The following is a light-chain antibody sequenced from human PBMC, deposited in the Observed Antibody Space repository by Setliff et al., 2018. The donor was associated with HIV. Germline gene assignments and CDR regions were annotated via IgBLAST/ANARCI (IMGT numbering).Light chain of an antibody. CDR2: QAS. J-gene: IGLJ1*01. Sequence: QSVLTQPASVSGSPGQSITISCTGTSGDVGRYNLVSRYQQQPGKPPKLMIYQASTRPSGVSNRFSGSKSGNTASLTISGLQAEDEADYYCCSNTGSNTYVFGTGTKVTVL. CDR3: CSNTGSNTYV. V-gene: IGLV2-23*01. CDR1: SGDVGRYNL.